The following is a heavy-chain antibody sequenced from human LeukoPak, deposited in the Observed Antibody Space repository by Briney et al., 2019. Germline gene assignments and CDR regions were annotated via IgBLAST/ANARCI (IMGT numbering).Heavy chain of an antibody. CDR3: ARCKAVAGTINAFDF. Sequence: GESLKISCKGSGYSFTSYWIGWVRQMPGKDLEWMGIIYPGDSEARYSPSFRGQVTISADKSTNTAYLQWSSLKASDTAMYYCARCKAVAGTINAFDFRGQGTMVTVSS. CDR1: GYSFTSYW. J-gene: IGHJ3*01. CDR2: IYPGDSEA. D-gene: IGHD6-19*01. V-gene: IGHV5-51*01.